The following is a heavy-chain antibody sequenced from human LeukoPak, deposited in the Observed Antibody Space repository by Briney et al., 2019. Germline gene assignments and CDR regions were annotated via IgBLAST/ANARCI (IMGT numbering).Heavy chain of an antibody. J-gene: IGHJ4*02. CDR2: INPSGGST. Sequence: ASVKVSCKASVYTFTSYYMHWVRQAPGQGLEWMGIINPSGGSTSYAQKFQGRVTMTRDTSTSTVYMELSSLRSEDTAVYYCARDLNACSSTSCYVRMVYALGPLGYWGQGTLVTVSS. CDR1: VYTFTSYY. D-gene: IGHD2-2*01. V-gene: IGHV1-46*01. CDR3: ARDLNACSSTSCYVRMVYALGPLGY.